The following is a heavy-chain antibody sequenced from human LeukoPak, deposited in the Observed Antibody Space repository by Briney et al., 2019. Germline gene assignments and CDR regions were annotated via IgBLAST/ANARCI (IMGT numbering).Heavy chain of an antibody. CDR1: GFTFSSYG. CDR2: INWNGYST. V-gene: IGHV3-20*04. Sequence: GGSLRLSCAASGFTFSSYGMHWVRQAPGKGLEWVSGINWNGYSTGYADSVKGRFTISRDNAKNSLYLQMNSLRAEDTAVYYCARDSLNDYGDYAHAFDIWGQGTMVTVSS. J-gene: IGHJ3*02. CDR3: ARDSLNDYGDYAHAFDI. D-gene: IGHD4-17*01.